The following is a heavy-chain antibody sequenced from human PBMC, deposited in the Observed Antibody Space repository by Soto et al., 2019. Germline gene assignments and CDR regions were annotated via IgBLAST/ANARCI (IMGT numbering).Heavy chain of an antibody. CDR1: TLRFSDHT. CDR2: ISNSGHYT. J-gene: IGHJ3*02. Sequence: GGSLRLSCTTSTLRFSDHTMSWVRQAPGKGLEGVSDISNSGHYTYYADSVKGRFTISRDNSKNTMFLQMNKLRVADTDMYYCARRPDAFDIWGQGTMVTVS. V-gene: IGHV3-23*01. CDR3: ARRPDAFDI.